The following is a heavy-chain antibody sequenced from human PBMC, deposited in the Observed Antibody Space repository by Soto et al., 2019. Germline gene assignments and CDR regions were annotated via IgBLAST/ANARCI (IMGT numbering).Heavy chain of an antibody. CDR1: GGTVSSYA. V-gene: IGHV1-69*13. J-gene: IGHJ6*02. D-gene: IGHD5-12*01. Sequence: SLGKGSCKASGGTVSSYASSWVRQAPGQGPDLMGGISHIFGTANYAQKFQRRVTITADESTSTAYMELSRMTSEDTAVYYCARSSPHLDIVATITDYYYYYDMDVWGQRTT. CDR3: ARSSPHLDIVATITDYYYYYDMDV. CDR2: ISHIFGTA.